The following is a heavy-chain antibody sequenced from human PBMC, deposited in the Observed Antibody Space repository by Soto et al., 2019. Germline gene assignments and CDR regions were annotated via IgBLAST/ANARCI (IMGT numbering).Heavy chain of an antibody. V-gene: IGHV3-48*03. CDR3: ARDRKSGSDDAFDM. Sequence: PVGSLRLSCAASGFTFSSYEMNWVRQAPGKGLEWVSYISSTGSTVYYSDSVKGRFAISRDNAKNSLYLQMNSLRAEDTAVYYCARDRKSGSDDAFDMWGLGTMVTVSS. CDR1: GFTFSSYE. D-gene: IGHD5-12*01. CDR2: ISSTGSTV. J-gene: IGHJ3*02.